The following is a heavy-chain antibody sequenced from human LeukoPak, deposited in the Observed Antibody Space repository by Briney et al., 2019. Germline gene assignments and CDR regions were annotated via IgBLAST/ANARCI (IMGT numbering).Heavy chain of an antibody. J-gene: IGHJ4*02. Sequence: PGGSLRLSCAASGIAVSINYMSWVRQAPGKGLEWVSAISGSGGSTYYADSVKGRFTISRDNSKNTLYLQMNSLRAEDTAVYYCAKGFTSYGYSYGLFDYWGQGTLVTVSS. D-gene: IGHD5-18*01. CDR3: AKGFTSYGYSYGLFDY. CDR1: GIAVSINY. V-gene: IGHV3-23*01. CDR2: ISGSGGST.